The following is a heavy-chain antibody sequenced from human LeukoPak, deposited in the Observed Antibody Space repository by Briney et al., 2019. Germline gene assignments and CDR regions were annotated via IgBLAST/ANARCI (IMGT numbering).Heavy chain of an antibody. J-gene: IGHJ6*03. Sequence: ASVKVSCKASGGTFSSYAISWVRQAPGKGLEWMGGFDPEGGETIYAQKFQGRVTMTEDTSTDTAYMELSSLRSEDTAVYYCARGPSGDCYHKGGCYYYYMDVWGKGTTVTVSS. CDR3: ARGPSGDCYHKGGCYYYYMDV. D-gene: IGHD2-21*02. CDR2: FDPEGGET. V-gene: IGHV1-24*01. CDR1: GGTFSSYA.